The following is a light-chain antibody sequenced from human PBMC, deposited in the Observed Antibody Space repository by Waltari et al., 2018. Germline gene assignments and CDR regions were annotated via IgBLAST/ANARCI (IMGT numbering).Light chain of an antibody. CDR3: QHYVRLPVT. V-gene: IGKV3-20*01. J-gene: IGKJ1*01. CDR1: QSVGRS. Sequence: EIVLTQSPGTLSLSPGERATLSCRASQSVGRSLAWYQQKRGRAPSLLIYATSTRATGIPDMFSGSGSGTDFSLTISRLEPEDFAVYYCQHYVRLPVTFGLGTKVEIK. CDR2: ATS.